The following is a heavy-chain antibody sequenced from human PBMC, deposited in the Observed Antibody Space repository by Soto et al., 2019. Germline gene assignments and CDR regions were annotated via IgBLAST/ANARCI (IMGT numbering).Heavy chain of an antibody. J-gene: IGHJ6*03. V-gene: IGHV1-18*01. CDR2: ISGYDGNT. Sequence: SVKVSCKASGYTFSSYGLSWVRQAPGQGLEWMGWISGYDGNTNYVQKLQGRVTMTTDTSTSTAYMELRSLRSDDTALYYCARAPASWGNYRFYYYYRDVWGKGTTVTVP. D-gene: IGHD3-16*02. CDR1: GYTFSSYG. CDR3: ARAPASWGNYRFYYYYRDV.